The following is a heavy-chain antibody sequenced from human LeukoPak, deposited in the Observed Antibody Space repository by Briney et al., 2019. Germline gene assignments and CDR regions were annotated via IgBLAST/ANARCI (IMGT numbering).Heavy chain of an antibody. CDR3: TRVRDCSGGSCYVSWFDP. CDR1: GDSVSSNSAA. D-gene: IGHD2-15*01. J-gene: IGHJ5*02. Sequence: SQTLSLTCAISGDSVSSNSAAWNWIRQSPSRGLEWLGRTYYRSKWYNDYAVSVKSRITINPDTSKNQFSLQLNSVTPEDTAVYYCTRVRDCSGGSCYVSWFDPWGQGTLVTVSS. CDR2: TYYRSKWYN. V-gene: IGHV6-1*01.